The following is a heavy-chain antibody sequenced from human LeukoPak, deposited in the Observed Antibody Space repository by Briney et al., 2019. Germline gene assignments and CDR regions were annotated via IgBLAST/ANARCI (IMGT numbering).Heavy chain of an antibody. CDR2: ICYSGST. V-gene: IGHV4-59*01. Sequence: SETLSLTCTVSGGSISSYYWSWIRQPPGKGLEWIGYICYSGSTNYNPSLKSRVTISVDTSKNQFSLKLSSVTAADTAVYYCARGRGFGGGSSGWYNNWFDPWGQGTLVTVSS. J-gene: IGHJ5*02. D-gene: IGHD6-19*01. CDR1: GGSISSYY. CDR3: ARGRGFGGGSSGWYNNWFDP.